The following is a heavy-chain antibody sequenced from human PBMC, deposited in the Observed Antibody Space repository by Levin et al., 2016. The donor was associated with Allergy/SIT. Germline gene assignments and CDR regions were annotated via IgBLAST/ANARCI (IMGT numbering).Heavy chain of an antibody. J-gene: IGHJ6*03. V-gene: IGHV4-39*01. Sequence: SETLSLTCTVSGGSISSSSYYWGWIRQPPGKGLEWIGSIYYSGSTYYNPSLKSRVTISVDTSKNQFSLKLSSVTAADTAVYYCARGGRFGVYYYYYYMDVWGKGTTVTVSS. CDR1: GGSISSSSYY. CDR2: IYYSGST. CDR3: ARGGRFGVYYYYYYMDV. D-gene: IGHD3-10*01.